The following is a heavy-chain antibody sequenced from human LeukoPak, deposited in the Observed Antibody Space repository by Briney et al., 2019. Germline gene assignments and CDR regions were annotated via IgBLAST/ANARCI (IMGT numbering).Heavy chain of an antibody. Sequence: GASVKVSCKASGYTFTSYYMHWVRQAPGQGLEWMGWINPNSGGTDYAQKFQGRVTMTRDTSISTAYMELSRLRSDDTAVYYCARDSVLGATGCPDYWGQGTLVTVSS. J-gene: IGHJ4*02. V-gene: IGHV1-2*02. CDR2: INPNSGGT. CDR1: GYTFTSYY. D-gene: IGHD1-26*01. CDR3: ARDSVLGATGCPDY.